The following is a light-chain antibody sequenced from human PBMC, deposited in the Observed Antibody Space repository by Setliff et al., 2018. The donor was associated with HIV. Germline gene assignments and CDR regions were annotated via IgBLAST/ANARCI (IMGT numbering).Light chain of an antibody. V-gene: IGLV2-14*03. Sequence: QSALAQPASVSGSPGQTITISCTGTSSDIGGYNYVSWYQQHPVKAPTLLIYNVNNRPSGVSNRFSGSKSGHTASLSISELRAEDETDYYCTSYTGSNTRVFGTGTKVTVL. CDR1: SSDIGGYNY. CDR3: TSYTGSNTRV. CDR2: NVN. J-gene: IGLJ1*01.